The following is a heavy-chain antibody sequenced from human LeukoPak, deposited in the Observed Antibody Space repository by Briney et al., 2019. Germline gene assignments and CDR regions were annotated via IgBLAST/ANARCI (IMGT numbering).Heavy chain of an antibody. D-gene: IGHD3-10*01. V-gene: IGHV4-59*01. CDR3: ATYYGSGSLYYYGMDV. Sequence: SETLSLTCTVSGGSISTYYWSWVRQPPGKELEWIGYIYYSGSTNYNPSLKSRVTISLDMPKNQFSLKMSSVTAADTAVYYCATYYGSGSLYYYGMDVWGQGTTVTVSS. J-gene: IGHJ6*02. CDR1: GGSISTYY. CDR2: IYYSGST.